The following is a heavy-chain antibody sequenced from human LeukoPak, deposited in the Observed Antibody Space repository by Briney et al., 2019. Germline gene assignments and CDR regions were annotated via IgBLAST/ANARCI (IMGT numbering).Heavy chain of an antibody. V-gene: IGHV4-34*01. D-gene: IGHD6-13*01. CDR2: INHSGST. J-gene: IGHJ5*02. CDR1: GGSFSGYY. Sequence: SETLSLTCAVYGGSFSGYYWSWIRQPPGKGLEWIGEINHSGSTNYSPSLKSRVTISVDTSKNQFSLKLSSVTAADTAVHYCARGCIAAAGTRSVDWFDPWGQGTLVTVSS. CDR3: ARGCIAAAGTRSVDWFDP.